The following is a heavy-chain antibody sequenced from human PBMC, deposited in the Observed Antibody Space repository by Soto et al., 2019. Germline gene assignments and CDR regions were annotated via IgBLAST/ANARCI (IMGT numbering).Heavy chain of an antibody. J-gene: IGHJ4*02. Sequence: EVQLVESGGGLVQPGGSLRLSCAASGFTFSSYWMSWVRQAPGKGLEWVANIKQDGSEKYYVDSVKGRFTISRDNAKNTLYLQMNSLRAEDTAVYYCAKDQYCSSTSCYSYFDYWGQGTLVTVSS. V-gene: IGHV3-7*03. CDR1: GFTFSSYW. CDR2: IKQDGSEK. CDR3: AKDQYCSSTSCYSYFDY. D-gene: IGHD2-2*01.